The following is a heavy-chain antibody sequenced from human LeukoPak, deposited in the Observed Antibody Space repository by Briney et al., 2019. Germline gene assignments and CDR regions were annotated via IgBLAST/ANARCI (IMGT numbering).Heavy chain of an antibody. V-gene: IGHV1-18*01. D-gene: IGHD3-10*01. Sequence: ASVKVSCKASGYTFTSYGISWVRQAPGQGLEWMGWISAYNGNTNYAQKLQGRVTMTTDTSTSTAYMELRSLRSDDTAVYYCARYGSKTSKVYYYGSGSYLDAFDIWGQGTMVTVSS. CDR2: ISAYNGNT. CDR3: ARYGSKTSKVYYYGSGSYLDAFDI. CDR1: GYTFTSYG. J-gene: IGHJ3*02.